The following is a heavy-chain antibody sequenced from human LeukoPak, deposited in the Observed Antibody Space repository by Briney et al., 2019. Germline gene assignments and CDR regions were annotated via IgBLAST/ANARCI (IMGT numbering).Heavy chain of an antibody. CDR3: ARSGRGTYYYFDL. Sequence: ASVKVSCRASSYSFNRYGISWVRQAPGQGLEWMGWISGYNGNTNYAQKFLGRVSMTADTSTSTAYMELRSLTSDDTAVYYCARSGRGTYYYFDLWGQGTLVTVSS. V-gene: IGHV1-18*01. CDR2: ISGYNGNT. J-gene: IGHJ4*02. CDR1: SYSFNRYG. D-gene: IGHD5-12*01.